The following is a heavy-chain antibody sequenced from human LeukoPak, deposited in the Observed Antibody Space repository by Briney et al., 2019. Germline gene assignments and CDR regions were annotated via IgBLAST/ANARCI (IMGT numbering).Heavy chain of an antibody. V-gene: IGHV3-21*01. CDR1: GFTFSIYA. D-gene: IGHD2-2*01. CDR3: TRDSYCSSTSCYRGHFDS. CDR2: ISAGTSNI. Sequence: SGGSLRLSCAASGFTFSIYAMNWVRQAPGKGLEWVSSISAGTSNIDYADSIKGRFTISRDNAKKSLYLQMNSLRAEDTAVYYCTRDSYCSSTSCYRGHFDSWGQGTLVTVSS. J-gene: IGHJ4*02.